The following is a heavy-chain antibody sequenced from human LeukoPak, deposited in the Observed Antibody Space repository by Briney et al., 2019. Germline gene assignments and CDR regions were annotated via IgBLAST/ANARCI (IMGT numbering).Heavy chain of an antibody. J-gene: IGHJ4*02. CDR3: ARDQTYSGSGIYTYFDS. CDR2: IYTSGST. V-gene: IGHV4-61*02. Sequence: SQTLSLTCTVSGGSISSGSYYWSWIRQPAGKGLEWIGRIYTSGSTNYNPSLKSRVTISVDTSKNQFSLKLSSVTAAGTAVYYCARDQTYSGSGIYTYFDSWGQGILVTVSS. D-gene: IGHD3-10*01. CDR1: GGSISSGSYY.